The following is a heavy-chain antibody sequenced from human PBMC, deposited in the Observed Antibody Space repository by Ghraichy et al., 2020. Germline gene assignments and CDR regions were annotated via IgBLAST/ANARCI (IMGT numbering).Heavy chain of an antibody. J-gene: IGHJ6*02. CDR1: GFTFSSYW. Sequence: GGSLRLSCAASGFTFSSYWMSWVRQAPGKELEWVANIKQDESEKYFVDSVKGRFTISRDNVKNSLYLQMNSLRVEDTAVYYCASSRVPYGLDVWGQGTTVTVSS. D-gene: IGHD2-2*01. V-gene: IGHV3-7*01. CDR2: IKQDESEK. CDR3: ASSRVPYGLDV.